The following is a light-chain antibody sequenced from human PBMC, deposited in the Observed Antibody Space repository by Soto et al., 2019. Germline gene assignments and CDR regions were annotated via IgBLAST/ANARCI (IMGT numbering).Light chain of an antibody. CDR1: QSISNK. CDR3: QQYYSSLAIT. Sequence: EIVMTQSPATLSVSPGERATLSCRASQSISNKLAWYQQKPGQAPRLLIYGASTRATGIPARFSGSGSGTEFTLTITSLQSEDVAVYYCQQYYSSLAITFGQGTRLEIK. V-gene: IGKV3-15*01. CDR2: GAS. J-gene: IGKJ5*01.